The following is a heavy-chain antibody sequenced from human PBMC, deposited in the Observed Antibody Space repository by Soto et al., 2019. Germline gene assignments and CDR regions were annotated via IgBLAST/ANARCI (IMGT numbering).Heavy chain of an antibody. CDR3: ARARGYSWNFDY. D-gene: IGHD5-18*01. CDR2: IYHSGST. V-gene: IGHV4-38-2*01. J-gene: IGHJ4*02. CDR1: CYSIISGYY. Sequence: SETVSVTGAVSCYSIISGYYYDWSRHPPGKGLEWIGYIYHSGSTYYNPSLKSRVTISVDRSKNQFSLKLSSVTAADPAVYYCARARGYSWNFDYWGQGTLVTVSS.